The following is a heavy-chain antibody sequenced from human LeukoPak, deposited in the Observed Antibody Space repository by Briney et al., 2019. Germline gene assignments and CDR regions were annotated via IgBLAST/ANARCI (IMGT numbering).Heavy chain of an antibody. CDR2: INHSGST. V-gene: IGHV4-34*01. CDR3: VRHRTSVVVVAATPYYFDY. CDR1: GGSFSGYY. J-gene: IGHJ4*02. Sequence: SETLSLTCAVYGGSFSGYYWSWIRQPPGKGLEWIGEINHSGSTNYNPSLKSRVTISVDTSKNQFSLKLSSVTAADTAVYYCVRHRTSVVVVAATPYYFDYWGQGTLVTVSS. D-gene: IGHD2-15*01.